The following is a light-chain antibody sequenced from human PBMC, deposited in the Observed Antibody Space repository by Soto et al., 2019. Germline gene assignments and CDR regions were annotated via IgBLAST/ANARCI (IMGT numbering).Light chain of an antibody. CDR3: SSYTTSYFYV. J-gene: IGLJ1*01. CDR1: GRDIGAYDY. CDR2: GVK. V-gene: IGLV2-14*01. Sequence: SVLTQPDSVSGAPGQSSTVSCTGSGRDIGAYDYVSWYQQHPRKAPKLLIYGVKNRPSGVSYRFSASKSAFTASLTISGLQAEDEAHYYCSSYTTSYFYVFGPGTKVTVL.